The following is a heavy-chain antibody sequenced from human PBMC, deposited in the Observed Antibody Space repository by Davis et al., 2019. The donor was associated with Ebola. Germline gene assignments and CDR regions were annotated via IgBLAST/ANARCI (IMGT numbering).Heavy chain of an antibody. CDR3: AREGPEGDFDY. CDR1: GGSIISSSSY. Sequence: SETLSLTCTVSGGSIISSSSYWGWIRQPPRKGLEWIGYIYYSGSTNYNPSLKSRVTISVDTSKNQFSLKLSSVTAADTAVYYCAREGPEGDFDYWGQGTLVTVSS. J-gene: IGHJ4*02. CDR2: IYYSGST. V-gene: IGHV4-61*01.